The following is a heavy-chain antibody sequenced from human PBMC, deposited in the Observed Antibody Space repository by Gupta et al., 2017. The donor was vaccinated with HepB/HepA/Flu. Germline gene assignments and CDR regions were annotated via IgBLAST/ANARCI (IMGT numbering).Heavy chain of an antibody. Sequence: EVQLVESGGGVVQPGGSLRRSCAASGLTFDDDAMHWFRRAPGKGLEWVSHISGDGASKYYAESVKGRCTSARDNSKNSLDLQRNSMRTEETALYYCAKDIRHYIVTGDDPLSGWDYGGHGTLVTLYS. CDR3: AKDIRHYIVTGDDPLSGWDY. V-gene: IGHV3-43*02. J-gene: IGHJ4*01. CDR2: ISGDGASK. D-gene: IGHD3-9*01. CDR1: GLTFDDDA.